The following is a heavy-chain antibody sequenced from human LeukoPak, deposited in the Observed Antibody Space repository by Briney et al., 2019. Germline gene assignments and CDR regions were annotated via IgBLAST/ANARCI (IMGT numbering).Heavy chain of an antibody. D-gene: IGHD4/OR15-4a*01. V-gene: IGHV3-53*05. CDR3: ARSLTMDDAFDL. CDR1: GFTFSSYS. Sequence: PGGSLRLSCPASGFTFSSYSMHWVRHAPGKGLEWLSAIYANGETYYGDSAKGRLTISRDTSRNTLYLQMSSLSADDTATYFCARSLTMDDAFDLWGQGTMVTVSS. J-gene: IGHJ3*01. CDR2: IYANGET.